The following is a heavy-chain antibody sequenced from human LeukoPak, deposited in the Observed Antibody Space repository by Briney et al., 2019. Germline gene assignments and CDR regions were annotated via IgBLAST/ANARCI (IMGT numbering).Heavy chain of an antibody. CDR2: IYYSGST. D-gene: IGHD5-24*01. Sequence: SETLSLTCTVSGGSISSSSYYWGWIRQPPGKGLEWIGSIYYSGSTYYSPSLKSRVTISVDTSKNQFSLRLISVTAADTAVYYCAREGGYLQLRYFDYWGQGTLVTVSS. J-gene: IGHJ4*02. V-gene: IGHV4-39*07. CDR3: AREGGYLQLRYFDY. CDR1: GGSISSSSYY.